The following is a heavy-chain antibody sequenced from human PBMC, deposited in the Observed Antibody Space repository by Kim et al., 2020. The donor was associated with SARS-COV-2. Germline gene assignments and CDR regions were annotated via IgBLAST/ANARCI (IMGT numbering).Heavy chain of an antibody. CDR2: ISAYNGNT. CDR1: GYTFTSYG. CDR3: ARVCSAPDPGLSYRIVVVPAACSENYYYGMGV. V-gene: IGHV1-18*01. Sequence: ASVKVSCKASGYTFTSYGISWVRQAPGQGLEWMGWISAYNGNTNYAQKLQGRVTMTTDTSTSTAYMELRSLRSDDTAVYYCARVCSAPDPGLSYRIVVVPAACSENYYYGMGVWGQGTTVTVSS. D-gene: IGHD2-2*01. J-gene: IGHJ6*02.